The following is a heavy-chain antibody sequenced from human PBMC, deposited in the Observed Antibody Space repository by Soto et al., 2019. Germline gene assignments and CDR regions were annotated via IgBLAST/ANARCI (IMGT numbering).Heavy chain of an antibody. V-gene: IGHV3-64*01. Sequence: GGSLRLSCAASGFTFSSYAMHWVRQAPGKGLEYVSAINDDGGSTYYASSVKGRFTISRDNSKNTLYLQMGSLRAEDMAVYYCARDHYYDSGSYLFYFDYWGQGT. CDR2: INDDGGST. J-gene: IGHJ4*02. CDR1: GFTFSSYA. CDR3: ARDHYYDSGSYLFYFDY. D-gene: IGHD3-10*01.